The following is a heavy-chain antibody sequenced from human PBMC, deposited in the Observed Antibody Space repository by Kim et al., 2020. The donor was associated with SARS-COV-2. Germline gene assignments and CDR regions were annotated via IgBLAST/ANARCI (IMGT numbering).Heavy chain of an antibody. J-gene: IGHJ6*02. CDR3: ARERVGSGSSYYYYGMDV. CDR1: GYTFTSYY. D-gene: IGHD3-10*01. Sequence: ASVKVSCKASGYTFTSYYMHWVRQAPGQGLEWMGIINPSGGSTSYAQKFQGRVTMTRDTSTSTVYMELSSLRSEDTAVYYCARERVGSGSSYYYYGMDVWGQGTTVTVSS. V-gene: IGHV1-46*01. CDR2: INPSGGST.